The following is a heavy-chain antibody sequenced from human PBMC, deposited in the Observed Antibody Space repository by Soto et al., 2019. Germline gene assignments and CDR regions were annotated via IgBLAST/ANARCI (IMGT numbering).Heavy chain of an antibody. CDR1: GGSINTDGYY. CDR2: IYYSGST. D-gene: IGHD4-17*01. J-gene: IGHJ4*02. V-gene: IGHV4-31*01. Sequence: QVQLQESGPGLVKPSQTLSLTCTVSGGSINTDGYYWSWIRQHPGKGLEWIGYIYYSGSTFYTPSLKSPVTIALDTSKNQFSLRLSSVTAADTAVYYCAGLSGDYDAAFDYWGQGTLVTVSS. CDR3: AGLSGDYDAAFDY.